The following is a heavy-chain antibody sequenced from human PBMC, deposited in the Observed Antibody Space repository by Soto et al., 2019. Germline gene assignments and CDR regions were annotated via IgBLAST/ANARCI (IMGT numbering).Heavy chain of an antibody. J-gene: IGHJ4*02. D-gene: IGHD3-22*01. CDR2: IVVGSGNT. Sequence: SVKVSCKASGFTFTSSAVQWVRQARGQRLEWIGWIVVGSGNTNYAQKFQERVTITRDMSTSTAYMELSSLRSEDTAVYYCAALYDSSGYYYPVTVDYWGQGTLVTVSS. CDR1: GFTFTSSA. V-gene: IGHV1-58*01. CDR3: AALYDSSGYYYPVTVDY.